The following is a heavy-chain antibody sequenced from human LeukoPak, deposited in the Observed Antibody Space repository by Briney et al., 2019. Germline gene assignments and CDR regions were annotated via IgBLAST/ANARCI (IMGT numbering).Heavy chain of an antibody. CDR1: EFTFSAYR. CDR3: ARENSAAAADY. V-gene: IGHV3-74*01. Sequence: GGSLRLSCAASEFTFSAYRMHWVRQAPGKGLVWVSRIRGDGSMTNYADSVKGRFTISRDNAKNTLYLQMNSLRLEDTAVYYCARENSAAAADYWGQGTVVTVSS. D-gene: IGHD6-25*01. J-gene: IGHJ4*02. CDR2: IRGDGSMT.